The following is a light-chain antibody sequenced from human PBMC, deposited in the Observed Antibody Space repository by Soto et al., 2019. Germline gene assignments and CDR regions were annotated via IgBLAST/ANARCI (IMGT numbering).Light chain of an antibody. V-gene: IGLV2-14*01. CDR2: EVS. CDR1: SSDVGGYNY. Sequence: QPDRTKPASGSGSPSQAITISCTGTSSDVGGYNYVSWYQQHPGKAPKLMIYEVSNRPSGVSNRFSGSKSGNTASLTISGLQAEDEADYYCSSYTSSSIPYVFGTGTKVTVL. J-gene: IGLJ1*01. CDR3: SSYTSSSIPYV.